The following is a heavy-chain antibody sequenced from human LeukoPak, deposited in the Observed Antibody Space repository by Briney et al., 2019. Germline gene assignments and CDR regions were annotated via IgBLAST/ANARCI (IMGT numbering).Heavy chain of an antibody. CDR2: IYNSGST. D-gene: IGHD6-13*01. Sequence: SETLSLTCTVSVGPHSLYYWSGVRQPAGKGLEWIGHIYNSGSTNYNPSLKGRVTMSVATSKNQFSLHLSSVTAADTAVYYCARSAFLVTAPGLYYFDYWGQGTLVAVSS. CDR1: VGPHSLYY. CDR3: ARSAFLVTAPGLYYFDY. V-gene: IGHV4-4*07. J-gene: IGHJ4*02.